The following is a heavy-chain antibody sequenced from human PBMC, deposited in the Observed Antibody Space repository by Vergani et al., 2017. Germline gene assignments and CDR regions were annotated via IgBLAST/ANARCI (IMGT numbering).Heavy chain of an antibody. CDR3: ARISDYDNAFDI. CDR2: IDWDDDK. D-gene: IGHD3-22*01. CDR1: GFSLSTSGMR. J-gene: IGHJ3*02. V-gene: IGHV2-70*04. Sequence: QVTLKESGPALVKPTQTLTLTCPFSGFSLSTSGMRVSWIGQPPGKALDWLARIDWDDDKFYSTSLKTRLTISKDTSKTQVVLTRTNMDPVDTATYYCARISDYDNAFDIWGQGTMVTVSS.